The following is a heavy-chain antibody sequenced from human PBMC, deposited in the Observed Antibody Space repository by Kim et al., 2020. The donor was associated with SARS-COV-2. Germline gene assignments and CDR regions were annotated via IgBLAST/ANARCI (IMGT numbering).Heavy chain of an antibody. CDR3: ARETPYDYVWGSYRYTLAGQAV. CDR2: IKQDGSEK. D-gene: IGHD3-16*02. J-gene: IGHJ4*02. CDR1: GFTFSSYW. V-gene: IGHV3-7*03. Sequence: GGSLRLSCAASGFTFSSYWMSWVRQAPGKGLEWVANIKQDGSEKYYVDSVKGRFTISRDNAKNSLYLQMNSLRAEDTAVYYCARETPYDYVWGSYRYTLAGQAVWGQGTLVTVSS.